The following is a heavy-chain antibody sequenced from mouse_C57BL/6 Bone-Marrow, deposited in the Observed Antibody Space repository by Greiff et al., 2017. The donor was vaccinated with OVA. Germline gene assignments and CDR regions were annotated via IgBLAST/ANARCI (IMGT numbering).Heavy chain of an antibody. CDR1: GFSLTSYG. V-gene: IGHV2-2*01. J-gene: IGHJ1*03. CDR3: ARDYSNYEGDWYFDV. CDR2: IWSGGST. D-gene: IGHD2-5*01. Sequence: QVQLQQSGPGLVQPSQSLSITCTVSGFSLTSYGVHWVRQSPGKGLEWLGVIWSGGSTDYNAAFISRLSISKDNSKSQVFFKMNSLQADDTAIYDCARDYSNYEGDWYFDVWGTGTTVTVSS.